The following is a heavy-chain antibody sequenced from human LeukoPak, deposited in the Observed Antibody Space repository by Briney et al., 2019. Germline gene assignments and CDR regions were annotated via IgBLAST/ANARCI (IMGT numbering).Heavy chain of an antibody. V-gene: IGHV4-39*07. CDR1: GGSISSSSYY. J-gene: IGHJ4*02. CDR3: ARRITMIVVVRGYFDY. Sequence: SETLSLTCTVSGGSISSSSYYWGWIRQPPGKGLEWIGSIYYSGSTNYNPSLKSRVTISVDTSKNQFSLKLSSVTAADTAVYYCARRITMIVVVRGYFDYWGQGTLVTVSS. D-gene: IGHD3-22*01. CDR2: IYYSGST.